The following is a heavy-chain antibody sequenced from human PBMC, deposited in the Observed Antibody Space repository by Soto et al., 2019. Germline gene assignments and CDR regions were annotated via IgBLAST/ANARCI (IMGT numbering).Heavy chain of an antibody. CDR2: ISPLFSTT. CDR3: AASSIVAAAGYFEF. D-gene: IGHD6-13*01. Sequence: QVQLVQSGAEVKEPGSSVKVSCKATGGLFNNYAFNWLRQAPGQGLEWMGRISPLFSTTNYAKKFQARVTIGADELTTVVYLEVSNLESEDTAMYYCAASSIVAAAGYFEFWGQVTLVTVSP. CDR1: GGLFNNYA. J-gene: IGHJ4*02. V-gene: IGHV1-69*01.